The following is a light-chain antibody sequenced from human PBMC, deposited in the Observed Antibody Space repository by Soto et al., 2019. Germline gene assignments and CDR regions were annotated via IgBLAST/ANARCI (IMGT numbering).Light chain of an antibody. CDR1: QSLLHITGETF. V-gene: IGKV2D-29*02. CDR3: RQSTQLPPT. Sequence: DVVMTQTPLSLSVAPGQPASISCKSSQSLLHITGETFLFWYLQKPGQSPQRLIYEVSTRVSGVPDRFSGSGSGTDFTSESSRVETDEVGIYYGRQSTQLPPTFGQGTRLEIE. CDR2: EVS. J-gene: IGKJ5*01.